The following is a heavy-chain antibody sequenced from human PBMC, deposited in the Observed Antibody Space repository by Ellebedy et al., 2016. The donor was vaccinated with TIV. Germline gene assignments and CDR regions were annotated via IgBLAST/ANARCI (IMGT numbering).Heavy chain of an antibody. J-gene: IGHJ4*02. CDR3: LSEWLFAY. CDR1: GFTFGDYA. CDR2: IRNKVYGGTT. Sequence: GESLKISCTASGFTFGDYAMTWVRQAPGMGLEWLGFIRNKVYGGTTEYAASVKDRFTISRDDSKSIAYLQMNSLKTEDTAVYFCLSEWLFAYWGQGTLVTVSS. V-gene: IGHV3-49*04. D-gene: IGHD5-12*01.